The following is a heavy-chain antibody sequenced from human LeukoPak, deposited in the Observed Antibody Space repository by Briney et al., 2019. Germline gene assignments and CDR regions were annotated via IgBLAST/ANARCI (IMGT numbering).Heavy chain of an antibody. CDR3: SRERPDCSSTSCYRDMGWFDP. Sequence: SETLSLTCTVSGGSISSYFWSWTRQPPGKGLEWIGYIHYSGSTKYNPSLKSRVTISADTSKNQFSLNLRSVTAADTAVYYCSRERPDCSSTSCYRDMGWFDPWGQGTLVTVSS. D-gene: IGHD2-2*01. V-gene: IGHV4-59*01. CDR2: IHYSGST. J-gene: IGHJ5*02. CDR1: GGSISSYF.